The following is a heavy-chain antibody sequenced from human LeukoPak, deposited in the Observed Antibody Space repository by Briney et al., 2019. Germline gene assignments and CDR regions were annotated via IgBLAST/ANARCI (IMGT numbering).Heavy chain of an antibody. CDR2: ISSDGGST. CDR1: GFTFSTYA. CDR3: ARSNNIVGATYFDY. V-gene: IGHV3-64*02. Sequence: GGSLRLSCAASGFTFSTYAMHWVRQAPGKGLEYISSISSDGGSTYYADSVKVRFTISRDNSKNTLYLQMGGLRAEDMAVYYCARSNNIVGATYFDYWGQGTLVTVSS. D-gene: IGHD1-26*01. J-gene: IGHJ4*02.